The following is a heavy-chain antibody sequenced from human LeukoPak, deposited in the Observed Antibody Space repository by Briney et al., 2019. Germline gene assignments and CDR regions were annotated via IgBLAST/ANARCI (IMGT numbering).Heavy chain of an antibody. D-gene: IGHD2-2*01. CDR1: GFTFSSYS. Sequence: PGGSLRLSCAASGFTFSSYSMNWVRQAPGKGLEWVSSISSSSSYIYYADSVKGRFTISRDNAKNSLYLQMNSPRAEDTAVYYCARDSPDIVVVPAATIWGQGTLVTVSS. CDR2: ISSSSSYI. V-gene: IGHV3-21*01. CDR3: ARDSPDIVVVPAATI. J-gene: IGHJ4*02.